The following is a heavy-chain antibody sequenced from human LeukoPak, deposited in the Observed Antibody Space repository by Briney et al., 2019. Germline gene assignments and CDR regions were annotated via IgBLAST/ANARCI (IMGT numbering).Heavy chain of an antibody. CDR1: GYTFTGYF. D-gene: IGHD3-22*01. CDR2: INPNSGDA. CDR3: ARDRGITMIVVDSTGAFDI. J-gene: IGHJ3*02. Sequence: GASVKVSCTASGYTFTGYFMHWVRQAPGQGLEWMGWINPNSGDANYAQKFQGRVTMTRDTSISTAYMELSRLRSDDTAVYYCARDRGITMIVVDSTGAFDIWGQGTMVTVSS. V-gene: IGHV1-2*02.